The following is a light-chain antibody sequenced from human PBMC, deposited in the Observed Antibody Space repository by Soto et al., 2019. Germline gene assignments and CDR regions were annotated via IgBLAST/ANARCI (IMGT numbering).Light chain of an antibody. Sequence: EIVLTQSPDTLSLSPGERATLSCGASQSVSRSYLAWYQQKPGLAPRLLIYHASTRATGIPDRFSGSGSGTDFTLTISRLEPEDFAVYYCQQYANAPITFGGGTKVEI. CDR3: QQYANAPIT. CDR2: HAS. J-gene: IGKJ4*01. V-gene: IGKV3D-20*01. CDR1: QSVSRSY.